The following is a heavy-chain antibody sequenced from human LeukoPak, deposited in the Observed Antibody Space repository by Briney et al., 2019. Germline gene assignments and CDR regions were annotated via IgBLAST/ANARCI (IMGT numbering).Heavy chain of an antibody. V-gene: IGHV3-74*01. CDR1: GFIFSDHW. D-gene: IGHD2-2*01. Sequence: GGSLRLSCAASGFIFSDHWMHWVRQAPGKGLVWLSRINNDGSSTIYADSVKGRFIISRDNAKKSLYLHMNGLRDEDTAVYYCARDGGYCSSSNCHLDYWGQGTLVTVSS. CDR3: ARDGGYCSSSNCHLDY. CDR2: INNDGSST. J-gene: IGHJ4*02.